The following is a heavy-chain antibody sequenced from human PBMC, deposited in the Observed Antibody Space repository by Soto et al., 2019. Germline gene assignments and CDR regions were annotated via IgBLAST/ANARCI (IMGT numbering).Heavy chain of an antibody. D-gene: IGHD6-19*01. CDR1: GYSFTSYW. CDR2: IYPGDSDT. V-gene: IGHV5-51*01. CDR3: ARRIAVAGAYAFNI. Sequence: VESLTISCMGSGYSFTSYWIGWVRQMPGKGLEWMGIIYPGDSDTRYSPSFQGQVTISAAKSIGTAYLQWSSLKASDTAMYYCARRIAVAGAYAFNILGQRTMVTVSS. J-gene: IGHJ3*02.